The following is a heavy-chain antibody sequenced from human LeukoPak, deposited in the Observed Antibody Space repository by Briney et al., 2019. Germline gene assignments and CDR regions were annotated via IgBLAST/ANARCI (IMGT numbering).Heavy chain of an antibody. D-gene: IGHD5-18*01. CDR2: ISYDGSNK. V-gene: IGHV3-30-3*01. J-gene: IGHJ4*02. Sequence: GGSLRLSCAASGFTFSSYAMHWVRQAPGKGLEWVAVISYDGSNKYYADSVKGRFTISRDNSKNTLYLQMNSLRAEDTAVYYCASARGYSYGRIDYWGQGTLVTVSS. CDR3: ASARGYSYGRIDY. CDR1: GFTFSSYA.